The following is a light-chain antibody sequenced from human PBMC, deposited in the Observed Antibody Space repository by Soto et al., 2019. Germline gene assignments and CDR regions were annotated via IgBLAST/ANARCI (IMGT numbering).Light chain of an antibody. J-gene: IGKJ1*01. CDR1: QSVSSK. CDR3: QQYNSWLWT. CDR2: GAS. Sequence: EIVMTQSPATLSVSPGEGATLSCRASQSVSSKLAWYQQKPGQAPRLLIYGASTRATGIPARFSGSGSGTEFTLIISSLQSEDSAVYYCQQYNSWLWTLGQGTKVDIQ. V-gene: IGKV3-15*01.